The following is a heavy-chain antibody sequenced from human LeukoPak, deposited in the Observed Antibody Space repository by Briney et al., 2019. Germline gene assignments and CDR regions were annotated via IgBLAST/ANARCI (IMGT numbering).Heavy chain of an antibody. CDR3: ARDDYYDSSGHFDY. V-gene: IGHV3-30-3*01. D-gene: IGHD3-22*01. CDR1: GFTFISYA. CDR2: ISYDGSNK. J-gene: IGHJ4*02. Sequence: GGSLRLSCAASGFTFISYAMHWVRQAPGKGLEWVAVISYDGSNKYYADSVKGRFTISRDNSKNTLYLQMNSLRAEDTAVYYCARDDYYDSSGHFDYWGQGTLVTVSS.